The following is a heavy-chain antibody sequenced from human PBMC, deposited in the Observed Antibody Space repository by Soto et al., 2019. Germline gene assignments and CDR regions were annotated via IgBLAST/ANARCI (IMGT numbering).Heavy chain of an antibody. CDR3: ARGYDYGSGRPTPGGMDV. Sequence: GASVKVSCKASGYTFTNYDINWVRQAPGQGLEWMGWISTYTGNTNYAQKLQGRVTMTTDTSTSTAYMELRSLRSDDTAVYYCARGYDYGSGRPTPGGMDVWGQGTTVTVSS. CDR2: ISTYTGNT. V-gene: IGHV1-18*01. J-gene: IGHJ6*02. D-gene: IGHD3-10*01. CDR1: GYTFTNYD.